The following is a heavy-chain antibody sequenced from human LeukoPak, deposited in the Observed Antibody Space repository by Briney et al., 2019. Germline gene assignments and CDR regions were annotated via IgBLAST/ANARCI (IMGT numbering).Heavy chain of an antibody. V-gene: IGHV4-59*08. CDR2: IYYSGST. J-gene: IGHJ2*01. CDR1: GGSIGSYY. CDR3: ARRTGYYPYWYFDL. Sequence: SETLSLTCTVSGGSIGSYYWSWFRQPPGKGLEWIGYIYYSGSTNYNPSLKSRVTISVDTSKNQFSLKLSSVTAADTAVYYCARRTGYYPYWYFDLWGRGTLVTVSS. D-gene: IGHD3-22*01.